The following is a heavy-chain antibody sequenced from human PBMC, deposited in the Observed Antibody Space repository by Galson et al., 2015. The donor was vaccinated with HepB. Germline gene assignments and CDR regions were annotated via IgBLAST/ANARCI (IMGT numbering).Heavy chain of an antibody. CDR2: ISTSTSTI. V-gene: IGHV3-48*02. CDR3: ARERTYYYDNYEMDY. J-gene: IGHJ4*02. D-gene: IGHD3-22*01. CDR1: GFTFSSYS. Sequence: SLRLSCAASGFTFSSYSMNWVRQAPGKGLEWVSYISTSTSTIYYADSVKGRFTISRGNAKNSLYLQMNSLRDEDTAVYYCARERTYYYDNYEMDYWGQGTLVTVSS.